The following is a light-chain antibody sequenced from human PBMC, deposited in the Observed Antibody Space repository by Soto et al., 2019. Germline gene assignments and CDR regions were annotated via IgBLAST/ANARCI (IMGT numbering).Light chain of an antibody. V-gene: IGKV1-39*01. CDR1: PSIVTY. CDR2: AAS. Sequence: IEMTQSPASMSPPVGQRVTTTCRASPSIVTYLNWYLQKPGKAPKLLIYAASNLQSGVPSRFSGSGSGTEFTLTISSLQSEDFAVYYCQQYNNCPRTFGQGTEVDI. J-gene: IGKJ1*01. CDR3: QQYNNCPRT.